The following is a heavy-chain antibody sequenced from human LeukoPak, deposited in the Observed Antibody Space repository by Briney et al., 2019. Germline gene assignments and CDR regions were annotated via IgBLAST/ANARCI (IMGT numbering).Heavy chain of an antibody. V-gene: IGHV4-61*09. CDR2: IYTSGTT. D-gene: IGHD1-26*01. Sequence: PSETLSLTCTVSGGSISSGSYYWSWIRQPAGKGLEWIGHIYTSGTTNYNSSLKSRVTISVDTSKNQFSLKLSSVTAADTAVYYCARGDRYGVVGATSPSPFDYWGQGTLVTVSS. CDR3: ARGDRYGVVGATSPSPFDY. CDR1: GGSISSGSYY. J-gene: IGHJ4*02.